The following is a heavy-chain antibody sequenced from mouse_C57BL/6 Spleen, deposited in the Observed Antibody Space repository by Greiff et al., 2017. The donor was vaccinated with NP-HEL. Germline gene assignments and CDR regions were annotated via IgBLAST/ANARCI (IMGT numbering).Heavy chain of an antibody. Sequence: EVQRVESEGGLVQPGSSMKLSCTASGFTFSDYYMAWVRQVPEKGLEWVANINYDGSSTYYLDSLKSRFIISRDNAKNILYLQMSSLKSEDTATYYCARERGIVTTRWVYFDYWGQGTTLTVSS. CDR2: INYDGSST. CDR3: ARERGIVTTRWVYFDY. J-gene: IGHJ2*01. CDR1: GFTFSDYY. D-gene: IGHD2-5*01. V-gene: IGHV5-16*01.